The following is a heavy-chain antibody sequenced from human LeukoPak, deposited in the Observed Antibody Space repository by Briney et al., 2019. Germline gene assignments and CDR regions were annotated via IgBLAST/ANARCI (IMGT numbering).Heavy chain of an antibody. V-gene: IGHV3-74*01. Sequence: PGGSLRLSCAASGFTFSSYWMHWVRQAPGKGLVWVSRINSDGSSTSYADSVKGRFTISRDNAKNTLYLQMNSLRAEDTAVYYCARDRGGYYDSSGYLLRGFDYWGQGTLVTVSS. J-gene: IGHJ4*02. CDR1: GFTFSSYW. CDR3: ARDRGGYYDSSGYLLRGFDY. D-gene: IGHD3-22*01. CDR2: INSDGSST.